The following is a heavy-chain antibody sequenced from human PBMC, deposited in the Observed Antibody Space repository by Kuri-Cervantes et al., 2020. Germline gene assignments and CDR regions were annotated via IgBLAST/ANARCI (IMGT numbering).Heavy chain of an antibody. Sequence: GGSLRLSCAASGFTFSNAWTSWVRQAPGKGLEWVGRIKSKTDGGTTDYAAPVKGRFTISRDDSKNTLYLQMNSLKTEDTAVYYCTTAGIAARYFDYWGQGTLVTVSS. D-gene: IGHD6-6*01. CDR2: IKSKTDGGTT. J-gene: IGHJ4*02. V-gene: IGHV3-15*01. CDR3: TTAGIAARYFDY. CDR1: GFTFSNAW.